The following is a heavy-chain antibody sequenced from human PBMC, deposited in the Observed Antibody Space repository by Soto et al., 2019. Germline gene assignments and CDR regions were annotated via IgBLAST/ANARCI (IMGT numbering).Heavy chain of an antibody. CDR2: VNPNSGNT. Sequence: SVKVSCKASVYTFTSYDIDWVRQATGQGLEWMGWVNPNSGNTGYAQKFQGRDTMTRNTSISTAYMELSSLRSEDTAVYYCATLLRGYCSGGSCPENWFDPWGQGTLVTVSS. V-gene: IGHV1-8*01. CDR1: VYTFTSYD. J-gene: IGHJ5*02. CDR3: ATLLRGYCSGGSCPENWFDP. D-gene: IGHD2-15*01.